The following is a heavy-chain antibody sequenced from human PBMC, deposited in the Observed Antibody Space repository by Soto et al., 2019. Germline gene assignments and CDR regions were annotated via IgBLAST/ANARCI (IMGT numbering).Heavy chain of an antibody. CDR2: ISAYNGNT. Sequence: ASAKVSCKASGYPFTSYGIIWVRQSPGQGLEWMGWISAYNGNTNYAQKLQGRVTMTTDTSTSTAYMELRSLRSDDTAVYYCARVPYGEGNWFDPWGQGTLVPSP. J-gene: IGHJ5*02. CDR3: ARVPYGEGNWFDP. D-gene: IGHD4-17*01. V-gene: IGHV1-18*04. CDR1: GYPFTSYG.